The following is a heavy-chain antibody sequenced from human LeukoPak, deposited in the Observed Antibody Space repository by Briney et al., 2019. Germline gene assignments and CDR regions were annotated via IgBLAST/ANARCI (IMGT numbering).Heavy chain of an antibody. D-gene: IGHD3-22*01. Sequence: GGSLRLSCAASGFTFSSYSMNWVRQAPGKGLEWVSSISSSSSYIYYADSVKGRFTISRDNAKNSLYLQINSLRAEDTAVYYCARKNPISSGYLIDYWGKGTLVTVSS. V-gene: IGHV3-21*01. CDR1: GFTFSSYS. CDR3: ARKNPISSGYLIDY. CDR2: ISSSSSYI. J-gene: IGHJ4*02.